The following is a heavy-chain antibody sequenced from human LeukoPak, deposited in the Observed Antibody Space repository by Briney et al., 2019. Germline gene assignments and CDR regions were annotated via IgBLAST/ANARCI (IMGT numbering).Heavy chain of an antibody. CDR2: IYYSGST. CDR3: ARVRACSSTSCYAVPPFQGFDP. D-gene: IGHD2-2*01. Sequence: PSQTLSLTCTVSGGSISSGGYYWSWTRQHPGKGLEWIGYIYYSGSTYYNPSLKSRVTISVDTSKNQFSLKLSSVTAADTAVYYCARVRACSSTSCYAVPPFQGFDPWGQGTLVTVSS. J-gene: IGHJ5*02. V-gene: IGHV4-31*03. CDR1: GGSISSGGYY.